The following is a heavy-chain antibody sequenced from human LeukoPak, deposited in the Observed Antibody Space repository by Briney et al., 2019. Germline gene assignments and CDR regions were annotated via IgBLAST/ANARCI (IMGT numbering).Heavy chain of an antibody. J-gene: IGHJ4*02. D-gene: IGHD3-16*02. CDR3: AKDYDYVWGSYRYTYFDY. V-gene: IGHV3-23*01. Sequence: QTGGSLRLSCAASGFTFSTYAMSWVRQAPGKGLEWVSAVSSSGGSTYYAESVKGRFTISRDNSKNTLFLQMHSLRAEDTAIYYCAKDYDYVWGSYRYTYFDYWGQGTLVTVSS. CDR1: GFTFSTYA. CDR2: VSSSGGST.